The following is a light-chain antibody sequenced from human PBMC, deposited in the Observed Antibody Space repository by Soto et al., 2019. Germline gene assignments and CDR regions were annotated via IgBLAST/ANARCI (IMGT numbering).Light chain of an antibody. Sequence: DIPMTQSPSTLSASVGDRVTITCRASQSISSWLAWYQQKPGKAPKLLIYDASSLESGVPSRFSGSGSGTEFTLTISSLQPDDFATYYCQLTQAFGQGTKVEIK. J-gene: IGKJ1*01. V-gene: IGKV1-5*01. CDR2: DAS. CDR1: QSISSW. CDR3: QLTQA.